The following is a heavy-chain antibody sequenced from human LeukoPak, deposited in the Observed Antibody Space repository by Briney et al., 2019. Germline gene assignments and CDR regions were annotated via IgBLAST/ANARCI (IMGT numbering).Heavy chain of an antibody. D-gene: IGHD6-13*01. J-gene: IGHJ4*02. CDR3: AKEGDISSSWYLSNYFDY. CDR1: GFPFDRYW. Sequence: PGGSLRLSCVASGFPFDRYWMSWVRQAPGKGLEWLAIISYDGSNTYYADSVKGRFTISRDNSKNTLYLQMDSLRAEDTAVYYCAKEGDISSSWYLSNYFDYWGQGTLVTVSS. V-gene: IGHV3-30*18. CDR2: ISYDGSNT.